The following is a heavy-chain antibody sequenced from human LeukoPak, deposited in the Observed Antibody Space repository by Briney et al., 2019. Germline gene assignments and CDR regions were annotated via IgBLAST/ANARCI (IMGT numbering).Heavy chain of an antibody. Sequence: PGGSLRLSCAASGFTFSSYEMNWVRQAPGKGLEWVSYISSSGSTIYYADSVKGRFTISRDNAKNSLYLQMNSLRVEDTAVYYCARAGRLTGSYYFDFWGQGTLVTVSS. CDR2: ISSSGSTI. CDR3: ARAGRLTGSYYFDF. D-gene: IGHD3-9*01. V-gene: IGHV3-48*03. CDR1: GFTFSSYE. J-gene: IGHJ4*02.